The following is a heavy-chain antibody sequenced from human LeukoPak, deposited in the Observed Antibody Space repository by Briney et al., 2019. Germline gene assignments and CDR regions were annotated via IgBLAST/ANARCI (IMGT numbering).Heavy chain of an antibody. CDR1: GFTFSSFW. J-gene: IGHJ4*02. Sequence: GGSLRLSCAGSGFTFSSFWMSWVRQAPGKGLEWVANIKEDGSEKYYVDSVKGRFTISRDNAKNSLYLQMNSLRAGDTAVYYCAREYYWGQGALVTVSS. CDR2: IKEDGSEK. CDR3: AREYY. V-gene: IGHV3-7*03.